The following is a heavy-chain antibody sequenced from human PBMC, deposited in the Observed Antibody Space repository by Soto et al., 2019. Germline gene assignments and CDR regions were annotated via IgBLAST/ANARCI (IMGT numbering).Heavy chain of an antibody. CDR1: GGSISSGDYY. D-gene: IGHD2-15*01. V-gene: IGHV4-30-4*01. Sequence: QVQLQESGPGLMKPSQTLSLTCTVSGGSISSGDYYWSWIRQPPGKGLEWIGYIYYSGSTYYNPSLKSRVTISVDPSKNQCSLKLSSVTAADTAVYYCAGDKGYSHTYYYGMDVWGQGTTVTVSS. CDR2: IYYSGST. J-gene: IGHJ6*02. CDR3: AGDKGYSHTYYYGMDV.